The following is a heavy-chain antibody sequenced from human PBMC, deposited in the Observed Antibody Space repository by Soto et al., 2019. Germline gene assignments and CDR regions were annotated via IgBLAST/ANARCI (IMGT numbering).Heavy chain of an antibody. Sequence: EVQLVESGGDLVKPGGCLRLSCAASGITFNNAWMSWVRQVPGKGLEWVGRIKNRADGGTTDYAAPVRGRFTISRDDSRNTLFLQMNSLEPEDTAVYYCTTDPGDYEDFWGQGTLVTVSS. J-gene: IGHJ4*02. CDR1: GITFNNAW. CDR2: IKNRADGGTT. V-gene: IGHV3-15*01. D-gene: IGHD4-17*01. CDR3: TTDPGDYEDF.